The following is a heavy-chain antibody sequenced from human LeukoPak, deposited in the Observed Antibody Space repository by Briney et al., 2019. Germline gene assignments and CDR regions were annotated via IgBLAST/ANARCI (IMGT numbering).Heavy chain of an antibody. CDR2: ISSDENNK. D-gene: IGHD3-10*01. CDR3: ARDGRATGSFDY. J-gene: IGHJ4*02. V-gene: IGHV3-30-3*01. CDR1: GFTFNTYS. Sequence: GGSLRLSCAASGFTFNTYSMHWVRQTPGKGLEWVAVISSDENNKYYPDSVKGRFTISRDNSQNTLYLQMNSLRGEDTAVYYCARDGRATGSFDYWGQGTLVIVSS.